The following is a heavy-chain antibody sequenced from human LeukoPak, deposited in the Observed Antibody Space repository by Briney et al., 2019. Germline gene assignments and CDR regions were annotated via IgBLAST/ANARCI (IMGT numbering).Heavy chain of an antibody. J-gene: IGHJ4*02. CDR2: IYYSGST. V-gene: IGHV4-59*01. CDR3: AVIPGYSSGWYEY. D-gene: IGHD6-19*01. Sequence: SETLSLTCTASGGSISSYYWSWIRQPPGKGLEWIGYIYYSGSTNYNPSLKSRVTISVDTSKNQFSLKLSSVTAADTAVYYCAVIPGYSSGWYEYWGQGTLVAVSS. CDR1: GGSISSYY.